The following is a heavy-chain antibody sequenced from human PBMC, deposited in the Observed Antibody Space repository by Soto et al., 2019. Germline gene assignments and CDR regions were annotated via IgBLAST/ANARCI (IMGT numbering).Heavy chain of an antibody. CDR2: IIPIFGTA. D-gene: IGHD3-22*01. Sequence: QVQLVQSGAEVKKPGSSVKVSCKASGGTFSSYAISWVRQAPGQGLEWMGGIIPIFGTANYAQKFQGRVTITADESTGTAYLELSSLRSEDTAVYYCARTDGSSGYYGLYYFDYWGQGTLVTVSS. CDR3: ARTDGSSGYYGLYYFDY. V-gene: IGHV1-69*01. CDR1: GGTFSSYA. J-gene: IGHJ4*02.